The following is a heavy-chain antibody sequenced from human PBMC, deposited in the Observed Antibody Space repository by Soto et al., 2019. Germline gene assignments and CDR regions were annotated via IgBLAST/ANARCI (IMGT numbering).Heavy chain of an antibody. CDR2: IYYSGST. V-gene: IGHV4-59*01. CDR1: GGSISSYY. Sequence: QVQLQESGPGLVKPSETLSLTCTVSGGSISSYYWSWIRQPPGKGLEWIGYIYYSGSTNYNPSLKSRVTISVDTAKNQFSLKLSSVTAADTAVYYCARVYKRGYSYGQDDAFDIWGQGTMVTVSS. J-gene: IGHJ3*02. CDR3: ARVYKRGYSYGQDDAFDI. D-gene: IGHD5-18*01.